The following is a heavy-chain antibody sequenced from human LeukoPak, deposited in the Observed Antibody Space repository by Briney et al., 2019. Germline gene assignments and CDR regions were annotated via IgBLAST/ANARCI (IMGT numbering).Heavy chain of an antibody. D-gene: IGHD2-2*01. CDR1: GYTFTSYG. CDR3: ARSSSTPWYFDL. J-gene: IGHJ2*01. V-gene: IGHV1-18*04. CDR2: ISAYNGNT. Sequence: EASVKVSCKASGYTFTSYGISWVRQAPRQGLEWMGWISAYNGNTNYAQKLQGRVTMTTDTSTSTAYMELRSLRSDDTAVYYCARSSSTPWYFDLWGRGTLVTVSS.